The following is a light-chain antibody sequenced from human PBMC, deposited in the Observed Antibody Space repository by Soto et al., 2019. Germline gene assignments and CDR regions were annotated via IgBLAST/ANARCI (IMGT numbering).Light chain of an antibody. CDR1: QSVLYSSNNKNY. J-gene: IGKJ2*01. Sequence: DIVMTQSPDSLDVSLGERATINCKSSQSVLYSSNNKNYLAWYQQKPGQPPKLLIYWASTRESGVPDRFSGSGSGTDFTLTISSLQAEDVAVYYCQQYSSTPPTFGQGTKLEIK. V-gene: IGKV4-1*01. CDR2: WAS. CDR3: QQYSSTPPT.